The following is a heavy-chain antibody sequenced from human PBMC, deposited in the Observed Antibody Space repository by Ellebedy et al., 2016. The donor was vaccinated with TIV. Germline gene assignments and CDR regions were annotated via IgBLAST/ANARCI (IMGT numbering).Heavy chain of an antibody. CDR1: GLSVSSSNMS. CDR2: IDWDDDP. CDR3: TRTSRDAVDI. Sequence: SGPTLVKPTQTLTLTCTLSGLSVSSSNMSVSWFRQSPGKALEWLARIDWDDDPFYNTSLRTRLTISKDTSKNQVVLTMTVMEPVDTARYYCTRTSRDAVDIWGQGTMVIVSS. V-gene: IGHV2-70*04. J-gene: IGHJ3*02.